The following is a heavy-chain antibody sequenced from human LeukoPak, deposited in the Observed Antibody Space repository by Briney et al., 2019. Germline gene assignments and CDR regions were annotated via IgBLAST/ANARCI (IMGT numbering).Heavy chain of an antibody. D-gene: IGHD3-3*01. V-gene: IGHV4-38-2*01. CDR2: IYHSGST. Sequence: PSETLSLTCAVSGYSISSGYYWGWIRQPPGKGLEWIGSIYHSGSTYYNPSLKSRVTISVDTSKNQFSLKLSSVTAADTAVYYCARSNDFWSGYYFWFDPWGQGTLVTVSS. CDR3: ARSNDFWSGYYFWFDP. J-gene: IGHJ5*02. CDR1: GYSISSGYY.